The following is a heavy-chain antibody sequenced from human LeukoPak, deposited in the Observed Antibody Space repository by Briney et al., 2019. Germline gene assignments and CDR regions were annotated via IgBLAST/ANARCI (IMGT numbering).Heavy chain of an antibody. J-gene: IGHJ4*02. CDR1: GFTFDDYA. CDR3: AKDRSIGTYYTFDH. V-gene: IGHV3-23*01. D-gene: IGHD1-26*01. Sequence: GGSLRLSCAASGFTFDDYAMHWVRQAPGKGLEWVATISGSGLMTYYADSVKGRFTVSGDNSKNTLYLQMSSLTAAHTAVYYCAKDRSIGTYYTFDHWGQGTLVTVSS. CDR2: ISGSGLMT.